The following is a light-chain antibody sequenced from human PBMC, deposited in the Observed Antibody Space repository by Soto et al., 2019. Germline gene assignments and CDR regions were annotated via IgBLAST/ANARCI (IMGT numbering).Light chain of an antibody. V-gene: IGKV1-5*01. CDR2: DXS. J-gene: IGKJ1*01. CDR1: RSXXXW. Sequence: DMQMTQYPSTRSASLGNRVTITCRASRSXXXWXGXXQQXXGXAPKXXXDDXSSLERGGPSRLSGSGSAKEFTLTISSLHPDDFANYYFQQYKSDSWTFGQGTKVDIK. CDR3: QQYKSDSWT.